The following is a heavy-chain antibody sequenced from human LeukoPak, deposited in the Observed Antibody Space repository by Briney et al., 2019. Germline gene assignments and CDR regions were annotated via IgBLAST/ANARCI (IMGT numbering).Heavy chain of an antibody. V-gene: IGHV3-21*03. CDR2: ITSSGSSM. D-gene: IGHD3-9*01. Sequence: PGGSLRLSCAGSGFTFSGYSLNWVRQAPGKGLEWVSSITSSGSSMYYADSVKGRFTTSRDNAESSVYLQMNSLRVDDTGLYYCTRDIGDVLTGDDAFDVWGQGTVVTVSS. CDR3: TRDIGDVLTGDDAFDV. J-gene: IGHJ3*01. CDR1: GFTFSGYS.